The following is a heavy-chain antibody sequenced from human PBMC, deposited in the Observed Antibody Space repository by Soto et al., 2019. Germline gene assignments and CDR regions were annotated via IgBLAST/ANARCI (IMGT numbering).Heavy chain of an antibody. CDR3: ARGNPGGQY. D-gene: IGHD3-10*01. Sequence: QVQLVQSGAEVKKPGSSVKVSCKVSGGTFTSYAIGWVRQAPGQGLEWMGGIIPITGTVNYAQKFQGRVTITADESTTTVYMELGSLRSEDTALYYCARGNPGGQYWGQGTLVTVSS. CDR1: GGTFTSYA. J-gene: IGHJ4*02. V-gene: IGHV1-69*01. CDR2: IIPITGTV.